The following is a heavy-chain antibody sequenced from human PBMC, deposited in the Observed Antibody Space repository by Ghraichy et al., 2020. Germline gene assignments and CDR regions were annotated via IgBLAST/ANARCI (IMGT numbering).Heavy chain of an antibody. Sequence: SETLSLTCTVSGGSISNSSYYWGWIRQPPGKGLEWIGSIYYSGSTYYNPSLKSRVTISVDTSNNQFSLKLSSVTAADTSVYYCARLAIALSGYFDFWGQGTLVTVSS. CDR1: GGSISNSSYY. V-gene: IGHV4-39*01. CDR2: IYYSGST. CDR3: ARLAIALSGYFDF. J-gene: IGHJ4*02. D-gene: IGHD6-19*01.